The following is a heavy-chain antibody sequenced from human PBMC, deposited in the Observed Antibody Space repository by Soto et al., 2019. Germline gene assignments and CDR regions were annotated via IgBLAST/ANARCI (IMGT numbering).Heavy chain of an antibody. CDR3: AKGRDSSSSSWFDP. CDR1: GFTFSSYA. D-gene: IGHD6-6*01. J-gene: IGHJ5*02. Sequence: EVQLLESGGGLVQPGGSLRLSCAASGFTFSSYAMSCVRQAPGKGLEWVSAISGSGCSIGYADSVQGRFTISRDNAKNSLYLQMNSLRAEDTAFYYCAKGRDSSSSSWFDPWGQGTLVTVSS. V-gene: IGHV3-23*01. CDR2: ISGSGCSI.